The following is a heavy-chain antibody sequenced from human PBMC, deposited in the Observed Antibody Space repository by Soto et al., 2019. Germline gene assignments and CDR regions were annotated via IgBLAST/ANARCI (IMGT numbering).Heavy chain of an antibody. CDR2: INHSGSI. V-gene: IGHV4-34*01. D-gene: IGHD6-19*01. J-gene: IGHJ5*01. CDR1: GGSFSGYY. CDR3: ARDGEYTSGWYSFDS. Sequence: SETLSLTCAVYGGSFSGYYWSWIRQPPGKGLEWIGEINHSGSINQNPSLKSRVTISVDTSKNQFSLKLKSVTAADSAIYYCARDGEYTSGWYSFDSWGPGTLVTVPS.